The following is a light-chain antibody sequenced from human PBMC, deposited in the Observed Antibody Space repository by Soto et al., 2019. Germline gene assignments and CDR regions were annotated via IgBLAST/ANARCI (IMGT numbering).Light chain of an antibody. V-gene: IGKV3-20*01. CDR2: GAS. J-gene: IGKJ1*01. CDR3: HQDESWT. CDR1: QSVDSIY. Sequence: EIVLTQSPGTLSLSPGERATLSCRASQSVDSIYLAWYQQKPGQAPRLLIYGASSRATGIPDRFSGSGSGTDFTLTISRLEPEDFAVYYCHQDESWTFGQGTKV.